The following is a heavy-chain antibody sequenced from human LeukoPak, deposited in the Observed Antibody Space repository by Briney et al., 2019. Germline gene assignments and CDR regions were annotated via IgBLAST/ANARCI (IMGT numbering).Heavy chain of an antibody. CDR3: VRQFAS. CDR2: VSGSGSTV. V-gene: IGHV3-48*01. J-gene: IGHJ4*02. Sequence: GGSLGLSCAASGFTFSDHIMNWVRQLPGKRLEWVAYVSGSGSTVYYADSVKGRFTISRDNGKSSLYLQMNSLRVEDTALYYCVRQFASWGQGTLVTVSS. CDR1: GFTFSDHI.